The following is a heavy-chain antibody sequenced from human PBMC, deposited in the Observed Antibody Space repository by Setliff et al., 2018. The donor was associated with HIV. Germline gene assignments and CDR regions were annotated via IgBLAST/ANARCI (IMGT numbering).Heavy chain of an antibody. D-gene: IGHD3-10*01. CDR2: IRSKPYGETN. V-gene: IGHV3-49*04. Sequence: PGGSLRLSCTTSGFTFGDYAMSWVRQAPGKGLEWVGFIRSKPYGETNHYASSVKGRFTISRDNSKSIAYLQMNSLKTEDTAVYYCTSIGRDMVRGVIPEYWGQGTLVTVSS. CDR1: GFTFGDYA. J-gene: IGHJ4*02. CDR3: TSIGRDMVRGVIPEY.